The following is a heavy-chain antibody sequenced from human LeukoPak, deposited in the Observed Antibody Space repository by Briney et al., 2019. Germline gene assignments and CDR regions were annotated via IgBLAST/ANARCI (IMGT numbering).Heavy chain of an antibody. CDR3: ARDLRRYSDSGDY. CDR1: GGSFSGYY. V-gene: IGHV4-34*01. CDR2: INHSGST. J-gene: IGHJ4*02. D-gene: IGHD6-13*01. Sequence: SETLSLTCAVYGGSFSGYYWSWIRQPPGKGLEWIGEINHSGSTNYNPSLKSRVTISVDTSKNQFSLKLSSVTAADTAVYYCARDLRRYSDSGDYWGQGTLVTVSS.